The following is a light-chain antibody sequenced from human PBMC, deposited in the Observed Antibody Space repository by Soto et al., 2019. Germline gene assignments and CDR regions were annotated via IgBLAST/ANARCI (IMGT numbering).Light chain of an antibody. Sequence: IHLPQSPSTLSASVGDRFTITCRASQSISSWLAWYQQKPGKAPKLLIYDASSLESGVPSRFSGSGSGTEFTLTISSLQPDDFATYYCQQYNSYSPRTFGQGTKVDIK. CDR2: DAS. CDR3: QQYNSYSPRT. J-gene: IGKJ1*01. V-gene: IGKV1-5*01. CDR1: QSISSW.